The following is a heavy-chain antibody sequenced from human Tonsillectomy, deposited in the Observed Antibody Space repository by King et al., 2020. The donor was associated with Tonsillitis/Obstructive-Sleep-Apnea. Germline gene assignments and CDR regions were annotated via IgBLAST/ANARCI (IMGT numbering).Heavy chain of an antibody. CDR1: GGTFSSYA. V-gene: IGHV1-69*01. J-gene: IGHJ6*03. D-gene: IGHD3-16*01. Sequence: VQLVQSGAEVKKPGSSVKVSCTASGGTFSSYAISWVRQAPGQGLEWMGGIIPIFGTANYAQKLQVRVTITAYESTNTAYRELSSLRSEDTAVYYCAKIGGTTPGSYYYYYYMDVWGKGTTVTVSS. CDR3: AKIGGTTPGSYYYYYYMDV. CDR2: IIPIFGTA.